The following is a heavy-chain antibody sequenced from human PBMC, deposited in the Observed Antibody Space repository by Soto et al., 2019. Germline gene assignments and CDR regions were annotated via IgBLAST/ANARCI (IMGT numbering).Heavy chain of an antibody. J-gene: IGHJ4*02. V-gene: IGHV3-74*01. CDR3: ASGGAMGVGY. Sequence: EVQLVESGGGVVQPGGSLRLSCTASGFTFNTYWMHWVRQAPGKGLVWVSRIYFDGITTNYADSVKGRLTVSRDNAKKTVNLQVDTLRADDTGVYYCASGGAMGVGYWGQGTLVTVSS. CDR1: GFTFNTYW. CDR2: IYFDGITT. D-gene: IGHD1-26*01.